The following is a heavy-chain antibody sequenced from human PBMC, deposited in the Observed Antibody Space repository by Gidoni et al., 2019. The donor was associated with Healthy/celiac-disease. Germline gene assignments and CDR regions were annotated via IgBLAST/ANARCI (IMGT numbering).Heavy chain of an antibody. J-gene: IGHJ6*02. CDR3: ASGRAARYPYYYYYGMDV. Sequence: LTCAVYGGSFSGYYWSWIRQPPGKGLEWIGEIKHSGSTNYNPSITSRVTISVDTSKNQFSLKLSSVTAADTAVYYCASGRAARYPYYYYYGMDVWCQGTTVTVSS. CDR1: GGSFSGYY. CDR2: IKHSGST. D-gene: IGHD6-6*01. V-gene: IGHV4-34*01.